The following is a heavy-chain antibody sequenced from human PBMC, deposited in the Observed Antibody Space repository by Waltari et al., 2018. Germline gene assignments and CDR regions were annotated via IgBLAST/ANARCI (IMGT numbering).Heavy chain of an antibody. CDR1: GFTVSSTA. CDR2: ISGKCGST. D-gene: IGHD3-10*01. V-gene: IGHV3-23*01. CDR3: AKVAYYGSGNYYRNFDY. J-gene: IGHJ4*02. Sequence: EVPLLEAGGGWVERGGSLRLSCAASGFTVSSTARSWVRHAPGKVLEWVSSISGKCGSTYYADSVKGRFTISRDNSKNTLYLQMNSLRAEDTAVYYCAKVAYYGSGNYYRNFDYWGQGTLVTVSS.